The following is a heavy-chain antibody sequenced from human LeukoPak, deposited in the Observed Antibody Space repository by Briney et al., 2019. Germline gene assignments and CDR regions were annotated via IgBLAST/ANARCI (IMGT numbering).Heavy chain of an antibody. CDR2: IYSGGSI. CDR1: GIIVSSNY. V-gene: IGHV3-53*01. CDR3: ARAQLEFCSTTSCYVFDS. Sequence: PGGSLRLSCAASGIIVSSNYMSWVRQAPGKGLEWVSVIYSGGSIYYADSVKGRFTISRDSSKNTVYLQMNSLRAEDTAVYYCARAQLEFCSTTSCYVFDSWGQGTLVTVSS. D-gene: IGHD2-2*01. J-gene: IGHJ4*02.